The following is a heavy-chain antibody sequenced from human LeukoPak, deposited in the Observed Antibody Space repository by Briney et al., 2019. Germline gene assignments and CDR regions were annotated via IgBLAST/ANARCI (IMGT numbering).Heavy chain of an antibody. J-gene: IGHJ4*02. CDR1: GFTFSSYA. D-gene: IGHD1-26*01. Sequence: GGSLRLSCAASGFTFSSYAMHWVRQAPGKGLEWVAVVSYDGSNKYYADSVKGRFTISRDNSKSTLYLQMNSLRAEDTAVYYCARDSIVGATSLDYWGQGTLVTVSS. CDR3: ARDSIVGATSLDY. V-gene: IGHV3-30-3*01. CDR2: VSYDGSNK.